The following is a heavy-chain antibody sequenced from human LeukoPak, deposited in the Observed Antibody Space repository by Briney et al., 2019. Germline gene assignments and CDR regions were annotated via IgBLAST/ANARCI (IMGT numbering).Heavy chain of an antibody. CDR1: GGSISSSSYY. V-gene: IGHV4-39*07. CDR2: IYYSGST. J-gene: IGHJ4*02. CDR3: ARTVGRGSSWGPVRNYFDY. Sequence: SETLSLTCTVSGGSISSSSYYWGWIRQPPGKGLEWIGSIYYSGSTYYNPSLKSRVTISVDTSKNQFSLKLSSVTAADTAVYYCARTVGRGSSWGPVRNYFDYWGQGTLVTVSS. D-gene: IGHD6-13*01.